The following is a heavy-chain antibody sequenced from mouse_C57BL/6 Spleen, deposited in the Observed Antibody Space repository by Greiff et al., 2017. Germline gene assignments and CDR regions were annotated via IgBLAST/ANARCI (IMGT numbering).Heavy chain of an antibody. CDR3: ARERDYYGSSF. J-gene: IGHJ2*01. Sequence: QVHVKQPGAELVKPGASVKMSCKASGYTFTSYWITWVKQRPGQGLEWIGDIYPGSGSTNYNEKFKSKATLTVDTSSSTAYMQLSSLTSEDSAVYYCARERDYYGSSFWGQGTTLTVSS. V-gene: IGHV1-55*01. CDR2: IYPGSGST. D-gene: IGHD1-1*01. CDR1: GYTFTSYW.